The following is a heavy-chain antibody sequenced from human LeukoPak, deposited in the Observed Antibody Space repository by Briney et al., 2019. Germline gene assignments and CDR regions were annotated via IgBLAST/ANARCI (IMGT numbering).Heavy chain of an antibody. D-gene: IGHD5-18*01. J-gene: IGHJ3*02. Sequence: PSETLSLTCAVSGYSISRGYYWGWIRQPPGKGLEWIGSIYHSGSTYYNPSLKSRVTISVDTSKNQFSLKLSSVTAADTAVYYCARSVDTAVDAFDIWGQGTMVTVSS. V-gene: IGHV4-38-2*01. CDR3: ARSVDTAVDAFDI. CDR2: IYHSGST. CDR1: GYSISRGYY.